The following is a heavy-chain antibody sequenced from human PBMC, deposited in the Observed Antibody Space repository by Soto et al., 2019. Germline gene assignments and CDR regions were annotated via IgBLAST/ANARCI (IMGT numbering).Heavy chain of an antibody. D-gene: IGHD6-13*01. CDR2: ISYDGSNK. Sequence: QVQLVESGGGVVQPGRSLRLSCAASGFTFSSYAMHWVRQAPGKGLEWVAVISYDGSNKYYADSVKGRFTISRDNSKNTLYLQMNSLRAEATAVYYCARSHPSGIAGTMNWGQGTLVTVSS. CDR3: ARSHPSGIAGTMN. J-gene: IGHJ4*02. CDR1: GFTFSSYA. V-gene: IGHV3-30-3*01.